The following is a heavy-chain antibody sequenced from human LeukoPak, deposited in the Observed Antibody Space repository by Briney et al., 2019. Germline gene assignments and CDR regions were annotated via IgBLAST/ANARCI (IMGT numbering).Heavy chain of an antibody. D-gene: IGHD3-10*02. Sequence: GGSLRLSCAASGFTFSSYAMHWVRQAPGKGLEWVAVISYDGSNKYYADSVKGRFTISRDNSKNTLYLQMNSLRAEDTAVYYCARDYVRGVTLDYWGQGTLVTVSS. J-gene: IGHJ4*02. CDR1: GFTFSSYA. CDR2: ISYDGSNK. V-gene: IGHV3-30*04. CDR3: ARDYVRGVTLDY.